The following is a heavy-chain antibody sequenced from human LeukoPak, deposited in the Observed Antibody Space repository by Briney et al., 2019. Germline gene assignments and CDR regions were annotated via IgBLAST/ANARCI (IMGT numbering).Heavy chain of an antibody. J-gene: IGHJ4*02. D-gene: IGHD2-15*01. CDR3: AKQGCSGGSCYFDY. V-gene: IGHV3-23*01. Sequence: GGSLRLSCAASEFTFSNYAMNWVRQAPGKGLEWVSGISGGGGSTYYADSVKGRFTISRDNSKNTLYLQMNSLRAEDTAVYYCAKQGCSGGSCYFDYWGQVTLVTVSS. CDR1: EFTFSNYA. CDR2: ISGGGGST.